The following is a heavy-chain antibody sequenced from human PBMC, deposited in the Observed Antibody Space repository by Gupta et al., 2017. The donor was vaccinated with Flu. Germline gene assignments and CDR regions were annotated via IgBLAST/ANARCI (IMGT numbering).Heavy chain of an antibody. CDR1: GFTCRSYR. Sequence: VRLVESGGGVVWLGGSLLLPGSASGFTCRSYRMHAVGPAPGTGLLWVSRIKSDRSSQNYADFGKGVFTISRENAKNTLYLQMHSARDPDMGVYCCARVGRDGRYNAFDIWGQGKTVTV. CDR3: ARVGRDGRYNAFDI. J-gene: IGHJ3*02. V-gene: IGHV3-74*01. D-gene: IGHD3-10*01. CDR2: IKSDRSSQ.